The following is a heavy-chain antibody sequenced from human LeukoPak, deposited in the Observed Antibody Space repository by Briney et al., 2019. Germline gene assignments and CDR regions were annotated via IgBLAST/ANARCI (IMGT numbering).Heavy chain of an antibody. CDR2: MNPNSGNT. Sequence: ASVKVSCKASGYTFTTYDINWVRQATGQGLEWMGWMNPNSGNTGHAQKFQGRVTMTRNTSISTAYMEVSSLRSEDTAVYYCARGRGSGHKENWFDSWGQGTLVTVSS. CDR1: GYTFTTYD. D-gene: IGHD6-19*01. V-gene: IGHV1-8*01. J-gene: IGHJ5*01. CDR3: ARGRGSGHKENWFDS.